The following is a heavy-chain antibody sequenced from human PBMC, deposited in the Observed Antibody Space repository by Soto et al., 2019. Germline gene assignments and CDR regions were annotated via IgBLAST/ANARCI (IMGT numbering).Heavy chain of an antibody. V-gene: IGHV3-23*01. CDR3: AKVFYYYDSSGYYYFDY. D-gene: IGHD3-22*01. CDR2: ISGSGSTI. Sequence: GGSLRLSCAASGFTFSSYAVSWVRQAPGKGPEWIPSISGSGSTIYYADSVKGRFTISRDNSKNTLYLQMSSLRAEDTAVYYCAKVFYYYDSSGYYYFDYWGQGTLVTVSS. J-gene: IGHJ4*02. CDR1: GFTFSSYA.